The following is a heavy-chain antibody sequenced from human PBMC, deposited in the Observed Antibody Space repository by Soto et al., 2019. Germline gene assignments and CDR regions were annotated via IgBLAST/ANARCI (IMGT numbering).Heavy chain of an antibody. CDR2: IWYDGSNK. J-gene: IGHJ4*02. CDR1: GFTFSSYG. CDR3: ARDSRQWLDY. V-gene: IGHV3-33*01. Sequence: QVQLVESGGGVVQPGRSLRLSCAASGFTFSSYGMHWVRQAPGKGLEWVAVIWYDGSNKYYADSVKGLFTISRDNSKNTLYLQMNSLRAEDTAVYYCARDSRQWLDYWGQGTLVTVSS. D-gene: IGHD6-19*01.